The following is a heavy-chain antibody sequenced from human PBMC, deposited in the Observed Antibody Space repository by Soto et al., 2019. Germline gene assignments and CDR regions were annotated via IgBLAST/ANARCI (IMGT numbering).Heavy chain of an antibody. J-gene: IGHJ6*02. CDR3: ERADCTGAYCYSWPFNYGVDV. D-gene: IGHD2-15*01. Sequence: QVQLVESGGGVVQPGGSLRLSCTTSGFTFNTYGMHWVRQAPGKGLEWVAIIWYDGSNKYYADSVKGRFTISRDNSKNTLYLPMNSLRAEDTALYYCERADCTGAYCYSWPFNYGVDVWGQGTTVTVSS. CDR2: IWYDGSNK. V-gene: IGHV3-33*08. CDR1: GFTFNTYG.